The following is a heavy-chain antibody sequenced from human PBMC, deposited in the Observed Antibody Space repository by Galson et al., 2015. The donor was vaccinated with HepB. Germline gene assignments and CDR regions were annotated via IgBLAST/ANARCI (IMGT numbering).Heavy chain of an antibody. CDR3: AKERLLWFGELLTPFFDY. V-gene: IGHV3-30*18. CDR1: GFTFSSYG. CDR2: ISYDGSNK. J-gene: IGHJ4*02. Sequence: SLRLSCAASGFTFSSYGVHWVRQAPGKGLEWVAVISYDGSNKYYADSVKGRFTISRDNSKNTLYLQMNSLRAEDTAVYYCAKERLLWFGELLTPFFDYWGQGTLVTVSS. D-gene: IGHD3-10*01.